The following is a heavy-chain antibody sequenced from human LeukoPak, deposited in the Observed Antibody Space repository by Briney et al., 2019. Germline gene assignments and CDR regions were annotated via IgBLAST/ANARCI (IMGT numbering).Heavy chain of an antibody. D-gene: IGHD3-10*01. V-gene: IGHV4-34*01. J-gene: IGHJ4*02. CDR1: GGPFSGYF. CDR3: ARRYYYNLGGFPFDF. CDR2: IHNSGTT. Sequence: PSETLSLTCAVSGGPFSGYFWSWIRQSSGKGLEWIGEIHNSGTTNYNPSLNSRVTISEDTSKNQFHLNLSSVTAADTAVYYCARRYYYNLGGFPFDFWGQGTLVTVSS.